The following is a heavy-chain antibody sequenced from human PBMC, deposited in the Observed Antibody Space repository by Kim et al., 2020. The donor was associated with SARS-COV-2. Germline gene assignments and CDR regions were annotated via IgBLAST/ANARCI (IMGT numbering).Heavy chain of an antibody. CDR1: GGSFSGYY. CDR2: INHSGST. CDR3: ASLLGGYSYGLDY. D-gene: IGHD5-18*01. J-gene: IGHJ4*02. Sequence: SETLSLTCAVYGGSFSGYYWSWIRQPPGKGLEWIGEINHSGSTNYNPSLKSRVTISVDTSKNQFSLKLSSVTAADTAVYYCASLLGGYSYGLDYWGQGTL. V-gene: IGHV4-34*01.